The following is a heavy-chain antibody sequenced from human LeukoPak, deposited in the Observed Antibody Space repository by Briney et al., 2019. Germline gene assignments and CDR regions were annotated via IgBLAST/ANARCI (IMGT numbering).Heavy chain of an antibody. J-gene: IGHJ6*03. CDR3: LWSGYYYYYYYMDV. Sequence: PGGSLRLSCAASGFTFSNAWMSWVRQAPGKGLEWVGRIKSKTDGGTTDYAAPVKGRFTISRDDSKNTLYLQMNSLKTEDTAVYYCLWSGYYYYYYYMDVWGKGTTVTVSS. V-gene: IGHV3-15*01. CDR2: IKSKTDGGTT. CDR1: GFTFSNAW. D-gene: IGHD3-3*01.